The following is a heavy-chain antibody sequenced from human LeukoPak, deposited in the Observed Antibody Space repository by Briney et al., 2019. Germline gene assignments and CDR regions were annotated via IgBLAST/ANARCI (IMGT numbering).Heavy chain of an antibody. J-gene: IGHJ4*02. D-gene: IGHD6-13*01. CDR1: GFTFSSYA. CDR3: AWGAYSSSLRPSLFDY. CDR2: ISGSGGST. V-gene: IGHV3-23*01. Sequence: GGSLRLSCAASGFTFSSYAMSWVRQAPGKGLEWVSAISGSGGSTYYADSVKGRFTISRDNSKNTLYLQMNSLRAEDTAVYYCAWGAYSSSLRPSLFDYWGQGTLVTVSS.